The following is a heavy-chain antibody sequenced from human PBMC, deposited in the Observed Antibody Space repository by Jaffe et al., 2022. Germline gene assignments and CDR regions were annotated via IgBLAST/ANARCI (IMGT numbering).Heavy chain of an antibody. J-gene: IGHJ5*02. CDR2: IRSKANSYAT. CDR1: GFTFSGSA. D-gene: IGHD2-8*02. Sequence: EVQLVESGGGLVQPGGSLKLSCAASGFTFSGSAMHWVRQASGKGLEWVGRIRSKANSYATAYAASVKGRFTISRDDSKNTAYLQMNSLKTEDTAVYYCTRLTYCTGGVCYQRGPFDPWGQGTLVTVSS. CDR3: TRLTYCTGGVCYQRGPFDP. V-gene: IGHV3-73*02.